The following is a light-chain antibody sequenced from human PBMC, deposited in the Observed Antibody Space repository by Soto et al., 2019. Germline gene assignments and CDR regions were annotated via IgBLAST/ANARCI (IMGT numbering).Light chain of an antibody. CDR1: QSVRSSY. CDR3: QQYGSSPYT. J-gene: IGKJ2*01. Sequence: EIVLTQSPATLSLSPGERATLSCGASQSVRSSYLAWYQQKPGLAPRLLIYDASSRATGIADRFSGSGSGTDFTLTISRLEPEDFAVYYCQQYGSSPYTFGQGTKLEIK. V-gene: IGKV3D-20*01. CDR2: DAS.